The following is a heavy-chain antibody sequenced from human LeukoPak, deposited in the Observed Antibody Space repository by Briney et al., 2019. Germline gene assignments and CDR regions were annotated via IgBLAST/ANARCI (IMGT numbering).Heavy chain of an antibody. V-gene: IGHV3-33*01. Sequence: GGSLRLSCAASGFTFSSYSMHWVRQAPGKGLEWVAVIWYDGSNKYYADSVKGRFTISRDNSKNTLYLQMNSLRAEDTAVYYCASALAARPHYWGQGTLVTVSS. CDR1: GFTFSSYS. D-gene: IGHD6-6*01. J-gene: IGHJ4*02. CDR3: ASALAARPHY. CDR2: IWYDGSNK.